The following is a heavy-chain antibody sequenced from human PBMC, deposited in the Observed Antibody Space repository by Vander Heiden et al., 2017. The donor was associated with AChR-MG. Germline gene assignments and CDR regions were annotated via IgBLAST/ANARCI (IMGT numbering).Heavy chain of an antibody. D-gene: IGHD3-10*01. CDR3: ARRAGSSEYYLDY. J-gene: IGHJ4*02. CDR1: GYSFTSYY. V-gene: IGHV1-46*01. Sequence: QVQLVQSGAEVKKPGASVKVSCQASGYSFTSYYIHWVRQAPGQGLVWMGIINPNGGGTSYAQKFQGRLTMTRDTSTSTVYMDLNGLRSEDTAVYYCARRAGSSEYYLDYWGQGTLVTVSS. CDR2: INPNGGGT.